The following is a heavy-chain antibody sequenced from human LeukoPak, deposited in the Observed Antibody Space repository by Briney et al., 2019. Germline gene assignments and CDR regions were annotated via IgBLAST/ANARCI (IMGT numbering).Heavy chain of an antibody. Sequence: GGSLRLSCAASGFTFSSYWMHWVRQAPGKGLVWVSRINSDGSSTSYADSVKGRFTISRDNAKNTLYLQMNSLRAEDTAVYYCARVPYDILTRRNYYYGMDVWGQGTTVTVSS. D-gene: IGHD3-9*01. CDR3: ARVPYDILTRRNYYYGMDV. J-gene: IGHJ6*02. CDR2: INSDGSST. CDR1: GFTFSSYW. V-gene: IGHV3-74*01.